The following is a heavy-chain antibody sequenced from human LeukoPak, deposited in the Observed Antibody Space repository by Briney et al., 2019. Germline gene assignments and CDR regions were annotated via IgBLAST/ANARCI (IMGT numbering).Heavy chain of an antibody. CDR2: IYWNDDK. CDR3: AHGVWDVVTLDAFDI. Sequence: SGPTLVKPTQTLTLTCTFSGFSLSTSGVGVGWIRQPPGKALEWLALIYWNDDKRYSPSLKSRLTITKDTSKNQVVLTMTNMDPVDTVTYYCAHGVWDVVTLDAFDIWGQGTMVTVSS. CDR1: GFSLSTSGVG. J-gene: IGHJ3*02. D-gene: IGHD3-22*01. V-gene: IGHV2-5*01.